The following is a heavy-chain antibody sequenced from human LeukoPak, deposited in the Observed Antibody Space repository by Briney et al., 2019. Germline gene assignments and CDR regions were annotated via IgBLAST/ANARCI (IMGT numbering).Heavy chain of an antibody. J-gene: IGHJ4*02. Sequence: GGSLRLSCAASGFTFSSYSMNWVRQAPGKGLEWVSSISSSSSYIYYADSVKGRFTISRDNAKNSLYLQMNNLRAEDTAVYYCARDIGVGYSSGWSLGYWGQGTLVTVST. CDR2: ISSSSSYI. CDR1: GFTFSSYS. V-gene: IGHV3-21*01. CDR3: ARDIGVGYSSGWSLGY. D-gene: IGHD6-19*01.